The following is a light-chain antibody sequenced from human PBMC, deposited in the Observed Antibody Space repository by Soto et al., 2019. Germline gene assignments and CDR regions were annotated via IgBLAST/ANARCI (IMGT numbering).Light chain of an antibody. CDR2: DAS. V-gene: IGKV3-11*01. J-gene: IGKJ5*01. Sequence: EIVLTQSPVTLSLSPGERATLSCRASQSVSSYLAWYQQKPGQAPRLLIYDASNRATGIPARFSGGGSGTHFTLTIDNLEPEDFAIYYCQQRSNWPPITFGQGTRLEI. CDR3: QQRSNWPPIT. CDR1: QSVSSY.